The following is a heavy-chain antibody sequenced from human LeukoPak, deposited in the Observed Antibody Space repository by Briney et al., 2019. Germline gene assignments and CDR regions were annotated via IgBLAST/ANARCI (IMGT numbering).Heavy chain of an antibody. CDR1: GYTFTSYG. Sequence: GASVKVSCKASGYTFTSYGISWVRQAPGQGLEWMGWISAYNGNTNYAQKLQGRVTMTTDTSTSTAYMELRSLRSDDTAVYYCARVPAYDFWSGYSPFDYWGQGTLVTVSS. J-gene: IGHJ4*02. D-gene: IGHD3-3*01. V-gene: IGHV1-18*01. CDR3: ARVPAYDFWSGYSPFDY. CDR2: ISAYNGNT.